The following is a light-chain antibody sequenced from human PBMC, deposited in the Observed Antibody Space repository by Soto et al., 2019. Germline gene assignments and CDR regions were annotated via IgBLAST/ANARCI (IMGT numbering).Light chain of an antibody. V-gene: IGLV2-8*01. CDR3: SSYAGSRNGV. J-gene: IGLJ3*02. CDR2: DVT. Sequence: QSVLTQPPSASGSPGQSVTISCIGTSSDVGAYNYVSWYQQYPGKAPKLMIYDVTKRPSGVPDRFSGSKSGNTASLTVSGLQAEDEADYYCSSYAGSRNGVFGGGTKLTVL. CDR1: SSDVGAYNY.